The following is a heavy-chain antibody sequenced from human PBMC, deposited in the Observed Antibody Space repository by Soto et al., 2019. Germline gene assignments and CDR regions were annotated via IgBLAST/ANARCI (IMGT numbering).Heavy chain of an antibody. D-gene: IGHD4-4*01. Sequence: PSETLSLTCTVSGGSISTFYWNWIRQPPGKGLEWIGYIYYTGSTYYNPSLKSRVNITVDTSKNHFSLNMHSMTTPDTALSYCSVSLSNGVMDVWGQGTTVTVSS. CDR2: IYYTGST. V-gene: IGHV4-59*01. J-gene: IGHJ6*02. CDR1: GGSISTFY. CDR3: SVSLSNGVMDV.